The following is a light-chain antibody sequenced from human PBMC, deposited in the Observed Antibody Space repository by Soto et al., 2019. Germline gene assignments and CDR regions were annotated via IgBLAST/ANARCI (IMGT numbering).Light chain of an antibody. J-gene: IGKJ1*01. CDR3: QQYNSYSA. CDR1: QTISGW. Sequence: DIQMIQSPSTLSASVGDRVTLTCRASQTISGWLAWYQQKPGKAPKLLISDASNLESGVPSRFSGSGSGTEFTLTISCLQPDDFATYYCQQYNSYSAFGQGTKVEIK. V-gene: IGKV1-5*01. CDR2: DAS.